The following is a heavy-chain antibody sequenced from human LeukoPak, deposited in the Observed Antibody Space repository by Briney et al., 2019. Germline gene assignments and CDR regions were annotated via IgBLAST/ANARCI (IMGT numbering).Heavy chain of an antibody. V-gene: IGHV3-30*02. CDR3: AKVAAASGWCFDY. D-gene: IGHD6-19*01. CDR2: IRYDGTNK. J-gene: IGHJ4*02. Sequence: GGSLRLSCAASGFTFSSYGMHWVRQAPGKGLEWVAFIRYDGTNKYYADSVKGRFTISRDNSKNTLYLQMNSLRAEDTAVYYCAKVAAASGWCFDYWGQGTLVTVSS. CDR1: GFTFSSYG.